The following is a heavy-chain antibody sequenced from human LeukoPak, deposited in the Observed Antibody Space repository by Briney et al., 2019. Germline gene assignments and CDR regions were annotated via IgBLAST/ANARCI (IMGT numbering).Heavy chain of an antibody. CDR3: ARDQDDFWSGYYPPDYYYYYMDV. J-gene: IGHJ6*03. V-gene: IGHV1-69*01. Sequence: ASVKVSCKACGGTFSSYAISWVGQAPGQGLEWMGGIIPIFGTANYAQKFQGRVTITADESTSTAYMELSSLRSEDTAVYYCARDQDDFWSGYYPPDYYYYYMDVWGKGTTVTVSS. CDR1: GGTFSSYA. CDR2: IIPIFGTA. D-gene: IGHD3-3*01.